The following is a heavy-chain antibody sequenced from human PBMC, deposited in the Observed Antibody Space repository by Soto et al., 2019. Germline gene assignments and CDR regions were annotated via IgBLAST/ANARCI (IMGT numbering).Heavy chain of an antibody. Sequence: QVQLVQSGAEVKKPGSSVKVSRKASGGTFSSYAISWVRQAPGQGLEWMGGIIPIFGTANYAQKFQGRVTITADESTSTAYMELSSQRSEDTAVYYCARVRADDYVWGGQSSFDYWGQGTLVTVSS. V-gene: IGHV1-69*01. CDR2: IIPIFGTA. CDR1: GGTFSSYA. J-gene: IGHJ4*02. CDR3: ARVRADDYVWGGQSSFDY. D-gene: IGHD3-16*01.